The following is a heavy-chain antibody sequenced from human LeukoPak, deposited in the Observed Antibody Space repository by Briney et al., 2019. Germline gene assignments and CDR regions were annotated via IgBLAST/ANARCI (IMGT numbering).Heavy chain of an antibody. CDR1: GGSISSYY. D-gene: IGHD3-10*01. CDR2: IYHSGST. J-gene: IGHJ4*02. Sequence: SETLSLTCTVSGGSISSYYWSWIRQPPGKGLEWVGYIYHSGSTNYNPSLKSRVTISVDTSKNQFSLKLSSVTAADTAVYYCARRHYGTYLDYWGQGTLVTVSS. CDR3: ARRHYGTYLDY. V-gene: IGHV4-59*08.